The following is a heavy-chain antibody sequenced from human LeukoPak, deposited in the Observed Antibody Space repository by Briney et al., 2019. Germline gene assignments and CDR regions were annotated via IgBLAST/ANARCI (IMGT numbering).Heavy chain of an antibody. Sequence: ASVKASCKAYGYTFTRYNIHWVRQAPGQGLEWMGTINPSGSSTSYAQRFQGRVSMTADTSTTTVYMELSSLRSEDTAVYYCARSYCSYTSCSIRHFDYWGQGTLVTVSS. CDR2: INPSGSST. D-gene: IGHD2-2*01. CDR1: GYTFTRYN. CDR3: ARSYCSYTSCSIRHFDY. J-gene: IGHJ4*02. V-gene: IGHV1-46*01.